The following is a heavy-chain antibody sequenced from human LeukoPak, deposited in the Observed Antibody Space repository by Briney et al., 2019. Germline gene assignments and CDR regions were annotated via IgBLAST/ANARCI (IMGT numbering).Heavy chain of an antibody. Sequence: GESLKISCKGSGYSFTSYWIGWVRQMPGKGLEWMGIIYPGDSDTRYSPSFQGQVTISADKSISTAYLQWSSLKASDTAMYYCARHDYSSSSPSYGMDVWGQGTTVTVSS. V-gene: IGHV5-51*01. CDR1: GYSFTSYW. CDR2: IYPGDSDT. J-gene: IGHJ6*02. D-gene: IGHD6-6*01. CDR3: ARHDYSSSSPSYGMDV.